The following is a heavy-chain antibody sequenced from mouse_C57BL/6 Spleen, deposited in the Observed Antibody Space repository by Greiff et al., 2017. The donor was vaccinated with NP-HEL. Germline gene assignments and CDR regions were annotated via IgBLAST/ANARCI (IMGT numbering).Heavy chain of an antibody. V-gene: IGHV1-26*01. CDR3: ARGYNGVERAMDY. CDR1: GYTFTDYY. CDR2: INPNNGGT. Sequence: EVKLQQSGPELVKPGASVKISCKASGYTFTDYYMNWVKQSHGKSLEWIGDINPNNGGTSYNQKFKGKATLTVDKSSSTAYMELRSLTSEDSAVDYCARGYNGVERAMDYWGQGTSVTVSS. J-gene: IGHJ4*01. D-gene: IGHD2-13*01.